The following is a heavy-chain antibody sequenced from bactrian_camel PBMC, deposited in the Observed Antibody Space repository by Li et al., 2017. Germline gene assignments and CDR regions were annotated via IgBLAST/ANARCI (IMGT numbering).Heavy chain of an antibody. CDR1: GITSGCYC. CDR2: LYTGGTSQ. Sequence: VQLVESGGGSVQPGGSLNLTCVVSGITSGCYCVGWFRQSPGKAREGIAALYTGGTSQFYSDSVKGRFSISLDSAKNTLTLQMSSLKPEDTAMYYCAAADERTSQGRYCYNSRIDDYDYQGRGTQVTVS. J-gene: IGHJ4*01. V-gene: IGHV3S31*01. CDR3: AAADERTSQGRYCYNSRIDDYDY. D-gene: IGHD1*01.